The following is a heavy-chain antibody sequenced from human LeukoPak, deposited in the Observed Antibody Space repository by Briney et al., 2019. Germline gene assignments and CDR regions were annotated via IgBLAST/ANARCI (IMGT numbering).Heavy chain of an antibody. D-gene: IGHD6-19*01. CDR3: ARGGIAVELRSYYYGMDV. CDR1: GYTFTGCY. V-gene: IGHV1-2*02. J-gene: IGHJ6*02. CDR2: INPNSGGR. Sequence: ASVKVSCKASGYTFTGCYMHWVRQAPGPRLECMGWINPNSGGRNYAQKFQGRVTMTRDTSISTAYIELSRLRSDDTAVYYCARGGIAVELRSYYYGMDVWGQGTTVTVSS.